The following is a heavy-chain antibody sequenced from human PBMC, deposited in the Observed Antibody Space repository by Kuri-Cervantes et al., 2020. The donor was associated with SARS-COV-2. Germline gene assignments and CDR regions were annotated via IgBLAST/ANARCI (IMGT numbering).Heavy chain of an antibody. Sequence: GESLKISCAASGFTFSNYSMNWVRQAPGKGLEWISSITSSSTTIHYADSVKGRFTISRDNARNSLYLQMNSLRAEDTAVYYCARAADTDYWGQGTLVTVSS. V-gene: IGHV3-48*01. D-gene: IGHD5-18*01. CDR3: ARAADTDY. CDR1: GFTFSNYS. J-gene: IGHJ4*02. CDR2: ITSSSTTI.